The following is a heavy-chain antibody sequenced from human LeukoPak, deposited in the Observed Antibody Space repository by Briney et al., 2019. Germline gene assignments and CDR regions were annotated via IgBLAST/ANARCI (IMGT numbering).Heavy chain of an antibody. J-gene: IGHJ4*02. CDR2: IHPNSGGT. V-gene: IGHV1-2*02. CDR3: GRKSAARKTSEFDY. Sequence: ASVKVSCKASGYTFTGYYMHWVRQAPGQGLEWMGWIHPNSGGTNYAQKFQGRVTMTRDTSINTAYMELSRLTSDDTAVYYCGRKSAARKTSEFDYWGQGTLVTVSS. D-gene: IGHD6-6*01. CDR1: GYTFTGYY.